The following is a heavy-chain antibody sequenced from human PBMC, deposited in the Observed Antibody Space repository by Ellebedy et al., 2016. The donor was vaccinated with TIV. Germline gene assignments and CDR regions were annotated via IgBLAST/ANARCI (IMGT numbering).Heavy chain of an antibody. CDR1: GLTSARYN. J-gene: IGHJ4*02. CDR3: VKDAPNGSIDN. CDR2: IAWDGSAT. Sequence: GGSLRLXXVAAGLTSARYNMHWVRQPPGKGLESVSIIAWDGSATKYADSVKGRFTISRDNRKNSLYLQMDNMATEDTAFYYCVKDAPNGSIDNWGQGTLVTVSS. D-gene: IGHD6-13*01. V-gene: IGHV3-43*01.